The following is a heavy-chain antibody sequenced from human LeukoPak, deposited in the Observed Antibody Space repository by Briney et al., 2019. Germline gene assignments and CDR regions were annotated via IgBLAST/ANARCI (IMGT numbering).Heavy chain of an antibody. CDR3: ARGTWGVVTGFDI. CDR1: GGSIGSHY. CDR2: IYYSGST. J-gene: IGHJ3*02. V-gene: IGHV4-59*08. D-gene: IGHD2-21*02. Sequence: SETLSLTCTVSGGSIGSHYWTWIRQSPGKGLEWLGYIYYSGSTNYDPSLKNRVTISVDTSKNQFSLNLTSVTAADTAVYYCARGTWGVVTGFDIWGQGKTVIVSS.